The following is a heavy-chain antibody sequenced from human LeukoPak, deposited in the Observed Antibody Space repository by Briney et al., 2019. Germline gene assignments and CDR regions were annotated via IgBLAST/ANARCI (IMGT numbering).Heavy chain of an antibody. J-gene: IGHJ5*02. V-gene: IGHV4-59*01. CDR1: GGSISSYY. CDR2: IYYSGST. D-gene: IGHD3-3*01. CDR3: ARGVPYDFWSGYPNNWFDP. Sequence: PSETLSLTCTVSGGSISSYYWSWIRQPPGKGLEWIGYIYYSGSTNCNPSLKSRVTISVDTSKNQFSLKLSSVTAADTAVYYCARGVPYDFWSGYPNNWFDPWGQGTLVTVSS.